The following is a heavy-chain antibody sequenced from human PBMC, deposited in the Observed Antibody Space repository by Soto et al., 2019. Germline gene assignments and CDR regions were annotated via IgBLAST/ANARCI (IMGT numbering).Heavy chain of an antibody. D-gene: IGHD4-17*01. Sequence: QVQLVQSGAEVEKPGTSVKVSCKASGYTFTSNGISWVRQAPGQGLEWMGWISTYNGNTNYAQKLQGRVPMTRDTSTSIAYMELTDLRSDDTAVYYCARDGYGDYGYWGQGSLVTVSS. CDR3: ARDGYGDYGY. J-gene: IGHJ4*02. CDR1: GYTFTSNG. V-gene: IGHV1-18*01. CDR2: ISTYNGNT.